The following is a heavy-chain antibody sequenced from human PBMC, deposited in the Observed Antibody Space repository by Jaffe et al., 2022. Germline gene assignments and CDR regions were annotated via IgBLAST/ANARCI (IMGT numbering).Heavy chain of an antibody. Sequence: EVQLVESGGGLVQPGGSLRLSCAASGFTFNTYRLNWVRQAPGKGLEWISYISSSSSIIYYADSVKGRFTISRDNAKNSLYLQMNSLRAEDTAVYYCARDLEIARSGSTVPPAAFDIWGQGTMVTVSS. CDR2: ISSSSSII. CDR1: GFTFNTYR. D-gene: IGHD3-10*01. J-gene: IGHJ3*02. CDR3: ARDLEIARSGSTVPPAAFDI. V-gene: IGHV3-48*01.